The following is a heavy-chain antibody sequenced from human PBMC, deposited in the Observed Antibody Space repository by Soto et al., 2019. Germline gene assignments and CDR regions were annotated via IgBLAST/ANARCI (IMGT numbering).Heavy chain of an antibody. Sequence: QVQLVQSGAEVKKPGSSVKVSCKASGGTFSSYTISWVRQAPGQGLEWMGRIIPILGIANYAQKFQGRVPITRDNSTSTAYMELSSLRYEDTAVYYWASSERRGYSGLDYYSYGMDVWGQGTTVTVSS. V-gene: IGHV1-69*02. CDR1: GGTFSSYT. J-gene: IGHJ6*02. CDR2: IIPILGIA. CDR3: ASSERRGYSGLDYYSYGMDV. D-gene: IGHD5-12*01.